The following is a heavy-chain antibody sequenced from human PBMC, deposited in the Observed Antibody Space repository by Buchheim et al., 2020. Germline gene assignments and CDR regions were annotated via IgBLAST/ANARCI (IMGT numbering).Heavy chain of an antibody. CDR2: IKQGGSEK. V-gene: IGHV3-7*01. Sequence: EVQLVESGGGLVQPGGSLRLSCAASGFTFSDYWMTWVRQAPGKGLEWVANIKQGGSEKYYVDSVKGRFTISRDNAKNSLYLQMNILRAEDTAVYYCAREEYYGSGSYWWWGQGTL. CDR3: AREEYYGSGSYWW. CDR1: GFTFSDYW. J-gene: IGHJ4*02. D-gene: IGHD3-10*01.